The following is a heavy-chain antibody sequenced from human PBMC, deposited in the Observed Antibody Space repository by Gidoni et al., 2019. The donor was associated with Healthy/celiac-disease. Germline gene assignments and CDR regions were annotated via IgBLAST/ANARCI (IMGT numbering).Heavy chain of an antibody. CDR3: AYYDSSGSMDV. J-gene: IGHJ6*02. CDR2: ISSSSSYT. V-gene: IGHV3-11*06. CDR1: GFTVSDYY. Sequence: QVQLVESGGGLVKPGGYLNRAGAAHGFTVSDYYMSWIRQAPGKGLEWVSYISSSSSYTNYAVSVKCRFTISRDNAKNSLYLQMNSLRAEDTAVYYCAYYDSSGSMDVWGQGTTVTVSS. D-gene: IGHD3-22*01.